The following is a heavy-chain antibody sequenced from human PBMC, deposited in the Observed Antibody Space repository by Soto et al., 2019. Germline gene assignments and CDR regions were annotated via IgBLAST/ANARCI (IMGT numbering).Heavy chain of an antibody. Sequence: ASVKVSCKASGGTFSSYAISWVRQAPGQGLEWKGGIITIFGTANYAQKFQGRVTITADESTSTAYLELSSLRSEDTAVYYCARGTDQDYGDPLRYYYGMDVWGQGTTVTVSS. CDR1: GGTFSSYA. CDR2: IITIFGTA. CDR3: ARGTDQDYGDPLRYYYGMDV. V-gene: IGHV1-69*13. D-gene: IGHD4-17*01. J-gene: IGHJ6*02.